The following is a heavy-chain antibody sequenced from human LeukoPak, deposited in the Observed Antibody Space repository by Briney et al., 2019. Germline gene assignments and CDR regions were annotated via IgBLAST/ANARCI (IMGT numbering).Heavy chain of an antibody. CDR2: IYTSGST. V-gene: IGHV4-61*02. D-gene: IGHD2-15*01. CDR1: GGSISSGSYY. Sequence: PSETLSLTCTVSGGSISSGSYYWSWIRQPAGKGLEWIGRIYTSGSTNYNPSLKSRVTISVDTSKNQFSLKLSSVTAADTAVYYCARGRWSGSYFDYWGQGTLVTVSS. CDR3: ARGRWSGSYFDY. J-gene: IGHJ4*02.